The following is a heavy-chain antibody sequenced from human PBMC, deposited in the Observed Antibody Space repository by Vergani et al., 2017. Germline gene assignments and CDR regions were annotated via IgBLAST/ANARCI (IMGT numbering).Heavy chain of an antibody. CDR3: ARDRGSGCPYYYYGMDV. Sequence: QVQLVQSGAEVKKPGASVKVSCKASGYTFTSYYMHWVRQAPGQGLEWMGIINPSGGSTSYAQKFQGRVTMTRDTSTSTVYMELSSLRSEDTAVYYCARDRGSGCPYYYYGMDVWGQGTTVTVSS. V-gene: IGHV1-46*01. D-gene: IGHD6-19*01. CDR2: INPSGGST. CDR1: GYTFTSYY. J-gene: IGHJ6*02.